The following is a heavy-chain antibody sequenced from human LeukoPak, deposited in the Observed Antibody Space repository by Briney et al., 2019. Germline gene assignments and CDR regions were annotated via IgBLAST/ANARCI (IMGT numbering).Heavy chain of an antibody. CDR2: INHSGST. CDR1: GGSFSGYY. J-gene: IGHJ5*02. D-gene: IGHD2-2*01. V-gene: IGHV4-34*01. Sequence: SETLSLTCAVYGGSFSGYYWSWIRQPPGKGLEWIGEINHSGSTNYNPSLKSRVTISVDTSKNQFSLKLSSVTAADTAVYYCARGIRYQLLRQYNWFDPWGQGTLVTVSS. CDR3: ARGIRYQLLRQYNWFDP.